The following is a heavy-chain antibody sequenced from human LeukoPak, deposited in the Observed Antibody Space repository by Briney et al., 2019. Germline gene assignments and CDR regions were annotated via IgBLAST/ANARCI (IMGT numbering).Heavy chain of an antibody. J-gene: IGHJ4*02. Sequence: PSETLSLTCTVSGYSISSGYYWGWIRQPPGKGLEWIGSIYHSGSTYYNPSLKSRVTISVDTSKNQFSLKLSSVTAADTAVYYCAKYYGDSTFDYWGQGTLVTVSS. CDR1: GYSISSGYY. D-gene: IGHD4-17*01. CDR3: AKYYGDSTFDY. CDR2: IYHSGST. V-gene: IGHV4-38-2*02.